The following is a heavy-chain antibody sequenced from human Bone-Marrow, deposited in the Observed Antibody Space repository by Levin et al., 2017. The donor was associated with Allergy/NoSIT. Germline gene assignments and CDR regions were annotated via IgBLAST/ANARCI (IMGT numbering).Heavy chain of an antibody. Sequence: GESLKISCKTSGYNFKSYGISWVRQAPGQGLEWMGWISVYNGHTNYVQNLQGRVTMTTDTSTSTAYMELRSLRSDDTAMYYCARQGQWELPRGPIDYWGQGALVTVSS. CDR3: ARQGQWELPRGPIDY. D-gene: IGHD1-26*01. CDR1: GYNFKSYG. CDR2: ISVYNGHT. V-gene: IGHV1-18*01. J-gene: IGHJ4*02.